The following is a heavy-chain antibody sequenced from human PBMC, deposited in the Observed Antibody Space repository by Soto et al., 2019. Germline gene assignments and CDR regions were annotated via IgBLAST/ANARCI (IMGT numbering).Heavy chain of an antibody. Sequence: SVKVSCKGSGGTFRTFCISWVLQAPGQGLEWMGGIIPFFGTARYSQKFEDRTTITADESTNTVYMDLRSLTSEDTAIYYCAKSAPMDAGDKYYYDFWGQGALVTVSS. CDR3: AKSAPMDAGDKYYYDF. D-gene: IGHD4-17*01. CDR2: IIPFFGTA. CDR1: GGTFRTFC. J-gene: IGHJ4*02. V-gene: IGHV1-69*13.